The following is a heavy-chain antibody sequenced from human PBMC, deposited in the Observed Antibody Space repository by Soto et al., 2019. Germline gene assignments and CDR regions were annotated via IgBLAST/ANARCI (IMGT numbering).Heavy chain of an antibody. CDR1: GFSFSSYA. D-gene: IGHD3-3*01. CDR2: ISGSDGKT. V-gene: IGHV3-23*01. J-gene: IGHJ4*02. Sequence: LRLSCAASGFSFSSYAMSWVRQAPGKGLEWVSTISGSDGKTFYADSVKGRFSISRDTSKNTLYLQMNSLRADDTAVYYCARWSYLDYWGQGTRVTVSS. CDR3: ARWSYLDY.